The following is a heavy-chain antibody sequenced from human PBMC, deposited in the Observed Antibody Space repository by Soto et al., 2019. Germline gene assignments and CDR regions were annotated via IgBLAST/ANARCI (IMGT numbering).Heavy chain of an antibody. CDR3: AKAVGYSGYDTGAFDI. CDR2: ISWNSGSI. D-gene: IGHD5-12*01. V-gene: IGHV3-9*01. CDR1: GFTVDDYA. Sequence: GGSLRLSCAASGFTVDDYAMHWVRQAPGKGLEWVSGISWNSGSIGYADSVKGRFNISRDNAKNSLYLQMNSLRAEDTALYYCAKAVGYSGYDTGAFDIWGQGTRVTVSS. J-gene: IGHJ3*02.